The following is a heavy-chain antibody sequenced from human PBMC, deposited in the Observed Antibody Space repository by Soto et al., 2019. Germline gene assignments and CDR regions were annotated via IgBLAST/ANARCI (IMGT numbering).Heavy chain of an antibody. CDR3: AGSVHF. CDR1: GASINRDNW. J-gene: IGHJ4*02. CDR2: IYHTGTT. Sequence: QVQLQESGPGLVNPSGTLSLTCAVSGASINRDNWWTWVRQPPGKGLEWIGDIYHTGTTNYDSSLKSRATISIDESKKHFSLNLNSVTAADPVVYYCAGSVHFWGQGTLVAVSS. D-gene: IGHD3-10*01. V-gene: IGHV4-4*02.